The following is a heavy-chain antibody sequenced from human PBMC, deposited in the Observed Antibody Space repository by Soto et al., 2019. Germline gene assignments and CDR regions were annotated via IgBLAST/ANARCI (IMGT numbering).Heavy chain of an antibody. D-gene: IGHD5-12*01. CDR2: ISGGGGST. CDR3: AKVKAWTYLDY. V-gene: IGHV3-23*01. Sequence: GGSLRLSCAASGVTLSDYAMSWVRQAPGKGLEWVSSISGGGGSTYYADSVKGRFTISRDNSKNTLYLQMSSLRAEDTAVYYCAKVKAWTYLDYWGQGALVTVSS. CDR1: GVTLSDYA. J-gene: IGHJ4*02.